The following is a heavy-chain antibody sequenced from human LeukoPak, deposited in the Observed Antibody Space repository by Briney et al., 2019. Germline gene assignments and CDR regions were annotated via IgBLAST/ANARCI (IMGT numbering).Heavy chain of an antibody. CDR2: ISSSSSYT. CDR1: GFTFSDYY. V-gene: IGHV3-11*06. J-gene: IGHJ4*02. CDR3: ARRYCSSTSCTLDY. D-gene: IGHD2-2*01. Sequence: GGSLRLSCVASGFTFSDYYMSWIRQAPGKGLEWVSYISSSSSYTNYADSVKGRFTISRDNAENSLSLQMNSLRAEDTAVYYCARRYCSSTSCTLDYWGQGTLVTVSS.